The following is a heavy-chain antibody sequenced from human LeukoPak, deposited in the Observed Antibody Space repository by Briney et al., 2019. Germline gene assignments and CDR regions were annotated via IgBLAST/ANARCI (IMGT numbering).Heavy chain of an antibody. CDR1: GFTFSSYG. CDR3: AKVSGYYDSSGYFDY. J-gene: IGHJ4*02. V-gene: IGHV3-23*01. Sequence: GGSLRLSCAASGFTFSSYGMSWVRQAPGKGLEWVSAISGSGGSTYYADSVKGRFTISRDNSKNTLYLQMNSLRAEDTAVYYCAKVSGYYDSSGYFDYWGQGTLVTVSS. D-gene: IGHD3-22*01. CDR2: ISGSGGST.